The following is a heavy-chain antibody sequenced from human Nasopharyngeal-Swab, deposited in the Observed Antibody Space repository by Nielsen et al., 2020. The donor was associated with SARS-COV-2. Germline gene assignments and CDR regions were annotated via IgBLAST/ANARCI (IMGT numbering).Heavy chain of an antibody. Sequence: SETLSLTCTVSGGSISSFYSSWNRPPPGEGLEWVGYISYSGSTNYNPPLKSRVTISVDTSKNQFSLKLSAVTAADTAVYYCASGFGDYWGQGTLVTVSS. CDR2: ISYSGST. CDR3: ASGFGDY. J-gene: IGHJ4*02. CDR1: GGSISSFY. V-gene: IGHV4-59*01. D-gene: IGHD3-16*01.